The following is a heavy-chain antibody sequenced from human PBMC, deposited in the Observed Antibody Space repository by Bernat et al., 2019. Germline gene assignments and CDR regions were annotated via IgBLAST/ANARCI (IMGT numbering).Heavy chain of an antibody. CDR1: GFTFSDYG. Sequence: QVQLVESGGGVVQPGGSLRLSCAASGFTFSDYGMHWVHQAPGKGLEWVAFVRYDGSNKYYADSVKCRFTISRDNSKNTLYLQMNSLRPEDTAVYYCAKDHPYGMDVWGQGTTVTVSS. CDR3: AKDHPYGMDV. CDR2: VRYDGSNK. J-gene: IGHJ6*01. V-gene: IGHV3-30*02.